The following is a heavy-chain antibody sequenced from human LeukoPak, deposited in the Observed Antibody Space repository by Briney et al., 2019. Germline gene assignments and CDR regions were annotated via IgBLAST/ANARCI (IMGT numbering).Heavy chain of an antibody. CDR1: GFTFNNYA. J-gene: IGHJ6*02. D-gene: IGHD3-3*01. Sequence: GGSLRLSCAASGFTFNNYAMNWVRQAPGKGLEWVSVISGSGDFPFYADSVKGRFTISRDQSKDTVELEMNSLRAEDTAVYYCAKSRGDFWSGYFHFMDAWGQGTTVIVSS. V-gene: IGHV3-23*01. CDR3: AKSRGDFWSGYFHFMDA. CDR2: ISGSGDFP.